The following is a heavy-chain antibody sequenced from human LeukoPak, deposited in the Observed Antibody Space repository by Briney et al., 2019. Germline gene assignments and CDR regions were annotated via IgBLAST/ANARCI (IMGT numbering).Heavy chain of an antibody. CDR2: IIPIFGTV. D-gene: IGHD3-10*01. J-gene: IGHJ4*02. Sequence: GFSVTVSYQPSGGSFRRYAILWVRQAPDQGREWRGGIIPIFGTVKYEPKSQGRVPITAEESTRTAHLELSSLRSEDRAVYYCARTYYYGSGSSYYFDYWGQGTLVTVSS. V-gene: IGHV1-69*01. CDR3: ARTYYYGSGSSYYFDY. CDR1: GGSFRRYA.